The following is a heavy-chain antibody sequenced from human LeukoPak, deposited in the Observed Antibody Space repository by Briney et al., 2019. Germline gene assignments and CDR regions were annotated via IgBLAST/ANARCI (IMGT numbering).Heavy chain of an antibody. V-gene: IGHV3-64*01. Sequence: GGSLRLSCAASGFTFSSYAMHWVRQAPGKGLEYVSAISSNGGSTYYANSVKGRFTISRDNSKNTQYHQMGSLRAEDVAVYYCARVDSSSWYGDYYYYYYMDVWGKGTTVTVSS. CDR3: ARVDSSSWYGDYYYYYYMDV. J-gene: IGHJ6*03. CDR1: GFTFSSYA. D-gene: IGHD6-13*01. CDR2: ISSNGGST.